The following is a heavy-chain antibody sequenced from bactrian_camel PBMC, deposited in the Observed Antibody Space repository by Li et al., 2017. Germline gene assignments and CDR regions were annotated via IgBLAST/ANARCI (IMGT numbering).Heavy chain of an antibody. V-gene: IGHV3-3*01. Sequence: HVQLVESGGGSVQAGGSLRLSCVVSGHSRGSNCVGWYRLPPGRAPAEREGIAAIRRSGGETWYADSVKGRFIITRDKAKDLVYLQMNGLQPEDTGRYYCAADQLYGTCRDVLDFPARGQGTQVTVS. CDR3: AADQLYGTCRDVLDFPA. J-gene: IGHJ4*01. CDR1: GHSRGSNC. D-gene: IGHD6*01. CDR2: IRRSGGET.